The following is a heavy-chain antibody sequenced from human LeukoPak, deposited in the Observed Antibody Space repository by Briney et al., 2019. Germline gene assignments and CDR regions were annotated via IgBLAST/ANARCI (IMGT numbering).Heavy chain of an antibody. Sequence: ASVTVSCKASGYTFTGYYMHWVRQAPGQGLEWMGIINPSGGSTSYAQKFQGRVTMTRDTSTSTVYMELSSLRSEDTAVYYCARESPVGRGDDLYYFDYWGQGTLVTVSS. D-gene: IGHD3-3*01. CDR2: INPSGGST. V-gene: IGHV1-46*01. CDR1: GYTFTGYY. CDR3: ARESPVGRGDDLYYFDY. J-gene: IGHJ4*02.